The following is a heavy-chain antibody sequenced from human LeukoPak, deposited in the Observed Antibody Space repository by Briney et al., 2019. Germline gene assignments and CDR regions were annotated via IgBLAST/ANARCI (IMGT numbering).Heavy chain of an antibody. CDR2: IYYSGST. Sequence: TSSETLSLTCTVSGGSISSSSYYWGWIRQPPGKGLEWIGSIYYSGSTYYNPSLKSRVTISVDTSKNQFSLKLSSVTAADTAVYYCARHGGYSSSWLFPDAFDIWGQGTMVTVSS. J-gene: IGHJ3*02. V-gene: IGHV4-39*01. CDR3: ARHGGYSSSWLFPDAFDI. D-gene: IGHD6-13*01. CDR1: GGSISSSSYY.